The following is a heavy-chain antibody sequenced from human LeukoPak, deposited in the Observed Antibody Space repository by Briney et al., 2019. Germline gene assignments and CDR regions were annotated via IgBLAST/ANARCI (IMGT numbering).Heavy chain of an antibody. Sequence: KSSETLSLTCTVSGGSISSSSYYWGWIRQPPGKGLEWIGSIYYSGSTYYNPSLKSRVTISVDTSKNQFSLKLSSVTAADTAVYYCARRRRGAYYDFWSGYHGAFDIWGQGTMVTVSS. CDR1: GGSISSSSYY. CDR3: ARRRRGAYYDFWSGYHGAFDI. CDR2: IYYSGST. V-gene: IGHV4-39*01. D-gene: IGHD3-3*01. J-gene: IGHJ3*02.